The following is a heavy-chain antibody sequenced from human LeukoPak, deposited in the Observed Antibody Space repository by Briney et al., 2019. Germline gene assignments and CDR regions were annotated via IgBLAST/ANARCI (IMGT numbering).Heavy chain of an antibody. D-gene: IGHD1-26*01. J-gene: IGHJ4*02. CDR1: GFTFSSHS. Sequence: GGSLRLSCAASGFTFSSHSMNWVRQAPGKGLEWISYISSSSSARYYADSVKGRFTISRDDARNSLYLQMNSLRAEDTAVYYCARLIVGATDYWGQGTLVTVSS. CDR2: ISSSSSAR. CDR3: ARLIVGATDY. V-gene: IGHV3-48*01.